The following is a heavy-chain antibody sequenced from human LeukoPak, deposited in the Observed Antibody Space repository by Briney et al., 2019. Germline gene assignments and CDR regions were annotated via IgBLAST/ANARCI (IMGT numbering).Heavy chain of an antibody. J-gene: IGHJ5*02. D-gene: IGHD3-10*01. CDR2: INPSGGST. CDR1: GYTFTSYY. V-gene: IGHV1-46*01. CDR3: ARGLMGSQPGRWFDP. Sequence: ASVKVSCKASGYTFTSYYMHWVRQAPGQGLEWMGIINPSGGSTSYAQKFQGRVTMTRDTSTSTVYMELSSLRSEDTGVYYCARGLMGSQPGRWFDPWGQGTLVTVSS.